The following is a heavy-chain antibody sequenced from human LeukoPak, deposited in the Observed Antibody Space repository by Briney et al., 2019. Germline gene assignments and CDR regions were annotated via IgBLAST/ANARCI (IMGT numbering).Heavy chain of an antibody. V-gene: IGHV4-34*01. CDR2: INHSGRT. J-gene: IGHJ5*02. Sequence: SETLSLTCAVYGGSFSGYYWSWIRQPPGKGLEWIGEINHSGRTNYNPSLKSRVTISVDTSKNQFSLKLSSVTAADTAVYYCARDSSDYRYRFDPWGQGTLVTVSS. CDR3: ARDSSDYRYRFDP. D-gene: IGHD3-22*01. CDR1: GGSFSGYY.